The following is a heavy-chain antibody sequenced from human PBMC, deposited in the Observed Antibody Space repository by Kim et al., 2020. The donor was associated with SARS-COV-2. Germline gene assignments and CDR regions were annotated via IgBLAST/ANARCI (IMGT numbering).Heavy chain of an antibody. Sequence: DSGRGRFTITRDYANNTLYLQMNSLRAEDTALYYCAKGGLVYGSGNSFAYWGQGTLVTVSS. CDR3: AKGGLVYGSGNSFAY. V-gene: IGHV3-23*01. J-gene: IGHJ4*02. D-gene: IGHD3-10*01.